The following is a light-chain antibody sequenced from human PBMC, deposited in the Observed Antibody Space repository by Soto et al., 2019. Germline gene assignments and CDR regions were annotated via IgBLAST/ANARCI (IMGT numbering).Light chain of an antibody. V-gene: IGKV1-39*01. Sequence: ETQMTHAPWSRAESVLGRVNRTCRASQSISSYLNWYQQKPGKAPKLLIYAASSLQSGVPSRFSGSGSGTDFTLTISSLQPEDFATYYCQQSYSTPITCGKGTQLEIK. J-gene: IGKJ5*01. CDR3: QQSYSTPIT. CDR2: AAS. CDR1: QSISSY.